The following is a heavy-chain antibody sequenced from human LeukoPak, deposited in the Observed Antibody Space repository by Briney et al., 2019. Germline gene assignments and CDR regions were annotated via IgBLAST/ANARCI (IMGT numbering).Heavy chain of an antibody. CDR1: GYSISSGYY. CDR2: IYHSGST. Sequence: SETLSLTCTVSGYSISSGYYWGWIRQPPGKGLEWIGSIYHSGSTYYNPCLKSRVTISVDTSKNQFSLKLSSVTAADTAVYYCAGYSNSWLGWFDPWGQGTLVTVSS. J-gene: IGHJ5*02. D-gene: IGHD6-13*01. V-gene: IGHV4-38-2*02. CDR3: AGYSNSWLGWFDP.